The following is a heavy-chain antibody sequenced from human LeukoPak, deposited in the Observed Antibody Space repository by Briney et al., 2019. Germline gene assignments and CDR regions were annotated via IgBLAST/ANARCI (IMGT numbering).Heavy chain of an antibody. CDR2: IRYDGSNK. CDR1: GFTFSSYG. D-gene: IGHD3-10*01. Sequence: GGSLRLSCAASGFTFSSYGMHWVRQAPGKGLEWVAFIRYDGSNKYYADSVKGRFTISRDNSKNTLYLQMNSLRAEDTAVYYCARDRGFNYYGSGTNYYYYMDVWGKGTTVTVSS. J-gene: IGHJ6*03. V-gene: IGHV3-30*02. CDR3: ARDRGFNYYGSGTNYYYYMDV.